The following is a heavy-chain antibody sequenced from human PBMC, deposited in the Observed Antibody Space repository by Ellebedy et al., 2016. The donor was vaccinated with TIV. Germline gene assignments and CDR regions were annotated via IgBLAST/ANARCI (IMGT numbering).Heavy chain of an antibody. CDR2: ITGSSSYM. V-gene: IGHV3-21*01. CDR3: SRGIAAVMY. CDR1: GFTFSDYS. Sequence: GESLKISCVASGFTFSDYSMSWVRKAPGKGLEWVASITGSSSYMFYSDSVTGRFTISRDNAKNSLYLQMNSLRAEDTAVYYCSRGIAAVMYWGQGTLVTVSS. D-gene: IGHD6-13*01. J-gene: IGHJ4*02.